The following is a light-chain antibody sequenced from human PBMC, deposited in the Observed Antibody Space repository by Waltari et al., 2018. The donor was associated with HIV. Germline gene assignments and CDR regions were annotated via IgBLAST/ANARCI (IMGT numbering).Light chain of an antibody. CDR2: EVS. J-gene: IGLJ2*01. V-gene: IGLV2-8*01. CDR1: SSAVGGYNY. CDR3: SSYAGSNNFVV. Sequence: QSALTQPPSASGSPGQSVTISCTGTSSAVGGYNYVSWDQQHPGKAPKLMIYEVSKRPSGVPDRFSGSKSGNTASLTVSGLQAEDEADYYCSSYAGSNNFVVFGGGTKLTVL.